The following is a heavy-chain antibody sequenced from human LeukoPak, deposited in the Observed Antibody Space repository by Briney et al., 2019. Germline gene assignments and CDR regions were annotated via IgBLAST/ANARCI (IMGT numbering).Heavy chain of an antibody. J-gene: IGHJ1*01. CDR1: LFTPSGYE. CDR2: ISSSGKTI. Sequence: VGSLRHSRVASLFTPSGYEMYTVGQAPGKGLEWVSYISSSGKTIYYADSTKGRFTVSRDNAKNSLYLHMNRLRAEDTAVYYCATASIASAIPGCCDLWAQGTLVTVFS. D-gene: IGHD6-13*01. V-gene: IGHV3-48*03. CDR3: ATASIASAIPGCCDL.